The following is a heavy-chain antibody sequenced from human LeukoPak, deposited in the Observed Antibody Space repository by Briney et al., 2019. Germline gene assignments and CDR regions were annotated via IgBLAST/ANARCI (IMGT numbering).Heavy chain of an antibody. J-gene: IGHJ4*02. V-gene: IGHV3-30*02. CDR3: AKVTYSGQLYDY. CDR2: IRYDGSNK. D-gene: IGHD5-12*01. Sequence: GGSLRLSCAASGFTFSSYGMHWVRQAPGKGLEWLAFIRYDGSNKYYSDSVKGRFTISRDNSKNTLYLQMNSLRAEDTAVYYCAKVTYSGQLYDYWGQGTLVTVSS. CDR1: GFTFSSYG.